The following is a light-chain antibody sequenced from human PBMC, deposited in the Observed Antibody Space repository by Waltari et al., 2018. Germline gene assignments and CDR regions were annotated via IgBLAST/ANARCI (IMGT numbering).Light chain of an antibody. CDR3: CSYAGNYIWV. Sequence: QSALTQPASVSGSPGQSVTISCTGASSDIGRYDIVSWYQQHPGNAPKLVICDVSKRPSGVAGRVSGSKSGDTASLTISGLQFEDEADYYCCSYAGNYIWVFGGGTRLTVL. CDR1: SSDIGRYDI. J-gene: IGLJ3*02. V-gene: IGLV2-23*02. CDR2: DVS.